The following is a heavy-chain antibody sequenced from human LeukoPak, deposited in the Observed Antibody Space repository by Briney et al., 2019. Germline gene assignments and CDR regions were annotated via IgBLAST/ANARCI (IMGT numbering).Heavy chain of an antibody. CDR2: IIPIFGTA. V-gene: IGHV1-69*05. CDR3: ACAYYYDSSGEFDY. J-gene: IGHJ4*02. Sequence: EASVKVSCKASGGTFSSYAISWVRQAPGQGLEWRGGIIPIFGTANYAQKFQGRVTITTDESTSTAYMELSSLRSEDTAVYYCACAYYYDSSGEFDYWGQGTLVTVSS. D-gene: IGHD3-22*01. CDR1: GGTFSSYA.